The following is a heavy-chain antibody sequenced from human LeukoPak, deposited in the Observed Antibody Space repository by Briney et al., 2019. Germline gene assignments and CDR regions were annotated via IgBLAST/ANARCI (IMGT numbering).Heavy chain of an antibody. D-gene: IGHD3-9*01. J-gene: IGHJ4*02. V-gene: IGHV3-30-3*01. CDR2: ISYGGSNK. CDR1: GFTFSSYA. Sequence: PGGSLRLSCAASGFTFSSYAMPWVRQAPGKGLEWVAVISYGGSNKYYADSVKGRFTISRDNSKNTLYLQMNSLRAEDTAVYYCARGPVGYCDWIYYFDYWGQGTLVTVSS. CDR3: ARGPVGYCDWIYYFDY.